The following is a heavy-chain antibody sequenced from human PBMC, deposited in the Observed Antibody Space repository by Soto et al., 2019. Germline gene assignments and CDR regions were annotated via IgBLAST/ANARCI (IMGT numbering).Heavy chain of an antibody. CDR2: IYYSEST. CDR3: ARPCSVDSTPEAFDI. V-gene: IGHV4-59*08. D-gene: IGHD2-2*01. J-gene: IGHJ3*02. Sequence: SETLSLTCTVSDGSRSSYYWSWIRQPPEKGLENIGYIYYSESTNYNPSLKSRITISVDTSRNQFSLKLSSVTAADTSVYYCARPCSVDSTPEAFDIWGQGTMVTVSS. CDR1: DGSRSSYY.